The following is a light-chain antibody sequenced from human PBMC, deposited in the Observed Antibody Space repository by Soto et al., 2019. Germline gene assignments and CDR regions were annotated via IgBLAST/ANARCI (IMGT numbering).Light chain of an antibody. J-gene: IGLJ1*01. CDR3: QTWGTGPFV. CDR2: LNSDGSH. V-gene: IGLV4-69*01. Sequence: QLVLTQSPSASASLGASVKLTCTLSSGHSSCAIAWHQQQPKKGPRYLMKLNSDGSHSKGDGIPDRFSGSSSGAERYLTISSLQSEDEADYYCQTWGTGPFVFGTGTKVTVL. CDR1: SGHSSCA.